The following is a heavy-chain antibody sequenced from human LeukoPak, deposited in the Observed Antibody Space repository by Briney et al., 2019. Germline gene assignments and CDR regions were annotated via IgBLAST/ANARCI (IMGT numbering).Heavy chain of an antibody. J-gene: IGHJ4*02. CDR3: ARGVGATNEGVYSFDY. CDR2: IKQEVREK. D-gene: IGHD1-26*01. Sequence: PGGSLRLSCAASGVTFSSYWMSWVRQAPGKGLEWVSNIKQEVREKYYVDSVKGRVTISRDNAKNSLYLQRNTLRAEDTAVYYCARGVGATNEGVYSFDYWGQGTLVAVSS. CDR1: GVTFSSYW. V-gene: IGHV3-7*01.